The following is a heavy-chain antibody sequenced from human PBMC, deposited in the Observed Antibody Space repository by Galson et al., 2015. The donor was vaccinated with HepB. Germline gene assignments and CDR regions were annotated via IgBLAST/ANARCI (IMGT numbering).Heavy chain of an antibody. CDR2: IKEDGSEK. J-gene: IGHJ6*03. V-gene: IGHV3-7*03. CDR1: GFTFSKHW. Sequence: SLRLSCAASGFTFSKHWMTWVRQAPGKGLEWVANIKEDGSEKYYVDSVKGRFTISRDNAKNSLYLQMNSLRVEDTAVYYCARDPLQASSWGHYYYYFMVVWGKGTTFTVSS. CDR3: ARDPLQASSWGHYYYYFMVV. D-gene: IGHD6-13*01.